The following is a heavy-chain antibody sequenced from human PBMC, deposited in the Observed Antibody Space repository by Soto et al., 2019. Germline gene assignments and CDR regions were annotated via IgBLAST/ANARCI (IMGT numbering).Heavy chain of an antibody. CDR2: IYWDDDK. CDR1: GFSLSTGGVG. J-gene: IGHJ6*02. D-gene: IGHD2-21*02. CDR3: AHSRCGGDCLRSYSSHYYYGMDV. Sequence: QITLKESGPTLVKPTQTLTLTCTFSGFSLSTGGVGVGWIRQPPGKALEWLALIYWDDDKRYSPSLKSRLTVPTDTYNNQLVLTMTNRDTVDTATYYCAHSRCGGDCLRSYSSHYYYGMDVWGQGTTVTVSS. V-gene: IGHV2-5*02.